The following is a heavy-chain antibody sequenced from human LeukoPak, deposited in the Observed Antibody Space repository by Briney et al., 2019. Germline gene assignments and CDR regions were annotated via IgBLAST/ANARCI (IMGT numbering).Heavy chain of an antibody. Sequence: PSETLSLTCTVSGGSVSSSCCYWGWIPQPPGKGLEWIGTIYYSETTYYNPSLKSRVTISVDTSKNQFSLMLSSVTAADTAVYYCARRLTAIVAIDNWGQGTLVTVSS. D-gene: IGHD5-18*01. CDR1: GGSVSSSCCY. CDR3: ARRLTAIVAIDN. V-gene: IGHV4-39*01. CDR2: IYYSETT. J-gene: IGHJ4*02.